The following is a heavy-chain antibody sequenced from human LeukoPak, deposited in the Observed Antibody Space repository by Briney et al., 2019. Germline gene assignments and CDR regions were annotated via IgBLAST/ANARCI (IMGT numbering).Heavy chain of an antibody. Sequence: GGPLRLSCAAPGFTFSSYSMTGVRQAQGKGLVWVSSISSSSSYIYYADSVKGRFTISRDNAKNSLYLQMNSLRAEDTAVYYCARDSYAADYGDHGTFDYWGQGTLVTVSS. CDR1: GFTFSSYS. V-gene: IGHV3-21*01. CDR3: ARDSYAADYGDHGTFDY. CDR2: ISSSSSYI. D-gene: IGHD4-17*01. J-gene: IGHJ4*02.